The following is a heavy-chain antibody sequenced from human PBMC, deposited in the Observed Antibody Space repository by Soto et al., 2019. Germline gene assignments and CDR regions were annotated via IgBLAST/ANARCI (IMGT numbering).Heavy chain of an antibody. CDR1: GGSISSGGYY. Sequence: SETLSLTCTVSGGSISSGGYYWSWIRQHPGKGLEWIGYIYYSGSTYYNPSLKSRVTISVDTSKNQFSLKLSSVTAADTAVYYCARSSRLLLGPDYWGQGTLVTVSS. J-gene: IGHJ4*02. CDR3: ARSSRLLLGPDY. V-gene: IGHV4-31*03. D-gene: IGHD1-26*01. CDR2: IYYSGST.